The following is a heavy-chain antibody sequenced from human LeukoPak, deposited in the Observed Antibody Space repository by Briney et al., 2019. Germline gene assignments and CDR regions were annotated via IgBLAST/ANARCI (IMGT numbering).Heavy chain of an antibody. CDR2: ISPSGSIL. CDR3: ARDLDWGAFDA. CDR1: GFTFSSYW. D-gene: IGHD3-9*01. J-gene: IGHJ5*02. V-gene: IGHV3-23*01. Sequence: PGGSLRLSCAASGFTFSSYWMHWVRQAPGKGLEWVSGISPSGSILYYADSVKGRFTISRDNSKNTVSLQMNSLRAEDTALYYCARDLDWGAFDAWGQGTLVTVSS.